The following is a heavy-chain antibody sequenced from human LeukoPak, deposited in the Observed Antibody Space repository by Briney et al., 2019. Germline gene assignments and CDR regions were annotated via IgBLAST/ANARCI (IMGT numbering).Heavy chain of an antibody. V-gene: IGHV1-8*01. CDR1: AYTFTSYN. J-gene: IGHJ4*02. D-gene: IGHD6-13*01. Sequence: GASVKVSCKASAYTFTSYNINWVRQATGQGLEWMGWMNPNSGNTGYAQKFQGRVTMTRNTSISTAYMELSRLRSDDTAVYYCARSSSSWYYFDYWGQGTLVTVSS. CDR2: MNPNSGNT. CDR3: ARSSSSWYYFDY.